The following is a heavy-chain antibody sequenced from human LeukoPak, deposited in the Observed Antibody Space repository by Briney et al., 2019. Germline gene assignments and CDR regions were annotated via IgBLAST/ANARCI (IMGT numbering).Heavy chain of an antibody. J-gene: IGHJ4*02. V-gene: IGHV3-21*01. CDR2: ISSSSRYI. Sequence: GGSLRLSCAASGSTFSSYSMNWVRQAPGKGLEWVSSISSSSRYIYYADSLKGRFTISRDNAKNSPYLQMNSLRAEDTAVYYCARDSYGDYSYDYWGQGTLVTVSS. CDR1: GSTFSSYS. D-gene: IGHD4-17*01. CDR3: ARDSYGDYSYDY.